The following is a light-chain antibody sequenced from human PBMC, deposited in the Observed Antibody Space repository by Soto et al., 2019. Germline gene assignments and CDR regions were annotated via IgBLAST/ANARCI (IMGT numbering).Light chain of an antibody. CDR3: QQHYIAPWT. CDR2: KAS. J-gene: IGKJ1*01. CDR1: QTISSW. Sequence: DIQMTQSPSTLSGSVGDRVTITCRASQTISSWLAWYQQKPGKAPKLLIYKASTLKSGVPSRFSGSGSGTDFTLTISSLQSEDFATYYCQQHYIAPWTFGQGTKVDIK. V-gene: IGKV1-5*03.